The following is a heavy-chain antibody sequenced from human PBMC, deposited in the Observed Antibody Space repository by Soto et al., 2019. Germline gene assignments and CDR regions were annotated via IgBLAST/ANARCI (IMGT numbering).Heavy chain of an antibody. CDR1: GFSLTGSGVG. D-gene: IGHD3-3*01. CDR3: ARFLWSDTSLYYFDY. Sequence: SGPTLVNPTQTLTLTCTFSGFSLTGSGVGVGWIRQPPGKALEWLALIYWDDDKRYSPSLKSRLTITKDTSKNQVALTVTNMDPVDTATYYCARFLWSDTSLYYFDYWGQGTLVTVSS. CDR2: IYWDDDK. V-gene: IGHV2-5*02. J-gene: IGHJ4*02.